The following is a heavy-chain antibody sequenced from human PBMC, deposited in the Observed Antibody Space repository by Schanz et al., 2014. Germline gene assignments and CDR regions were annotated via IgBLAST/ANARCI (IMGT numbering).Heavy chain of an antibody. J-gene: IGHJ4*02. CDR2: IWYDGNNK. V-gene: IGHV3-33*08. Sequence: QVQLVESGGGVVQPGGSLRLSCAASGFTFNSYAFHWVRQAPGKGLEWMAIIWYDGNNKKYADSVKGRFTISRDNAKNSLYLQMNSLRAEDTAVYYCAREDCSATSCYFRYWGQGTLVTVSS. CDR3: AREDCSATSCYFRY. D-gene: IGHD2-21*01. CDR1: GFTFNSYA.